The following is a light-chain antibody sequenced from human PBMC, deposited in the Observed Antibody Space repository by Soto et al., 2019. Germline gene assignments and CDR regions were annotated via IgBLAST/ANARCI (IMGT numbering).Light chain of an antibody. CDR2: GAS. V-gene: IGKV3-20*01. CDR3: QEYGSSPPYT. CDR1: QSVSSSH. J-gene: IGKJ2*01. Sequence: ETVLTQSPGTLSLSPGERATLSCRASQSVSSSHLAWYQQKPGQAPRLLIYGASSRATGIPDRFSGSGSGTDFTITISRLEPADFGVYYCQEYGSSPPYTFGKGTKLEIK.